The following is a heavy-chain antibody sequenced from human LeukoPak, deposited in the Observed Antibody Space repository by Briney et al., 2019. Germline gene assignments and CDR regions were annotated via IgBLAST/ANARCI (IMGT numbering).Heavy chain of an antibody. CDR1: GYTFTGYY. J-gene: IGHJ4*02. D-gene: IGHD4-17*01. CDR3: ASLANDYGDHFDY. V-gene: IGHV1-2*02. Sequence: GASVKVSCKASGYTFTGYYIHWVRQAPGQGLEWMGWINPNSGGTNYAQKFQGRVTMTRDTSISTAYMELSRLRSDDTAVYYCASLANDYGDHFDYWGQGTLVTVSS. CDR2: INPNSGGT.